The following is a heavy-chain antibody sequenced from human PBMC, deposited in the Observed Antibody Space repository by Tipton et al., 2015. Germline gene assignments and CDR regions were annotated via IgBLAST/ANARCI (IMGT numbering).Heavy chain of an antibody. CDR1: GFTVSSNY. D-gene: IGHD6-19*01. V-gene: IGHV3-53*01. CDR3: AKDHNSSGWGWFAP. J-gene: IGHJ5*02. CDR2: VYSGGRT. Sequence: SLRLSCAASGFTVSSNYMSWVRQAPGKGLEWVSVVYSGGRTYYADSVKGRFTISRDNSKNTLYLQMNSLRAEDTAVYYCAKDHNSSGWGWFAPWGQGSLVTVSS.